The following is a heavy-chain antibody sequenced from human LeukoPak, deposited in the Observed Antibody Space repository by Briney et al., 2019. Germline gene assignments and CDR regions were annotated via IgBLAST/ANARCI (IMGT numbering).Heavy chain of an antibody. CDR3: ARDNGQQLGSAFDI. CDR1: GFTFSTYW. CDR2: INSDGSTT. D-gene: IGHD6-13*01. J-gene: IGHJ3*02. V-gene: IGHV3-74*01. Sequence: PGGSLRLSCATSGFTFSTYWMHWVRQGPGKGLVWVARINSDGSTTSYADSVKGRFTISRDNSKNTLYLQMNSLRAEDTAVYYCARDNGQQLGSAFDIWGQGTMVTVSS.